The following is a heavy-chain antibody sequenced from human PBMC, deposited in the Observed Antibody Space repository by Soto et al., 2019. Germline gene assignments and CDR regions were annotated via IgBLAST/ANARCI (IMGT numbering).Heavy chain of an antibody. CDR1: WFTFIAYE. V-gene: IGHV3-48*03. Sequence: GGSLRLSCASSWFTFIAYEMNWVRQAPGKGLEWVSYISADGTTVFYADSVEDRFTISRDDAKNSLYLQMNRLRVEDTAVYYCTRDGHNWSFDYWGRGTQVTVSS. CDR2: ISADGTTV. J-gene: IGHJ4*02. CDR3: TRDGHNWSFDY.